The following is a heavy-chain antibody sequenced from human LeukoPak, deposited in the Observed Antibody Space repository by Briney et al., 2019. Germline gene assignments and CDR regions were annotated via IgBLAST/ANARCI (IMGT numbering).Heavy chain of an antibody. Sequence: PSETLSLTCTVSGGSMSSYYWSWIRQPPGKGLEWIGSIYYSGSTKSNRSLKSRVNISVETSKTQFSLKLSSVTAADTAVYDCARLGGYEVPQYYYYYYDMDVWGQGTTVTVSS. J-gene: IGHJ6*02. V-gene: IGHV4-59*08. CDR2: IYYSGST. CDR1: GGSMSSYY. CDR3: ARLGGYEVPQYYYYYYDMDV. D-gene: IGHD1-26*01.